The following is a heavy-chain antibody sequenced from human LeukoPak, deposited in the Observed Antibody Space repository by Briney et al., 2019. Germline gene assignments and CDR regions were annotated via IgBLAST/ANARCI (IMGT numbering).Heavy chain of an antibody. V-gene: IGHV3-74*01. CDR1: GGTFSSYW. CDR2: INSDGSST. D-gene: IGHD3-3*01. Sequence: ASVKVSCKASGGTFSSYWMHWVRQAPGKGLVWVSRINSDGSSTSYADSVKGRLTISRDNAKNTLYLQMNSLRAEDTAVYYCARDFAPHDAFDIWGQGTMVTVSS. J-gene: IGHJ3*02. CDR3: ARDFAPHDAFDI.